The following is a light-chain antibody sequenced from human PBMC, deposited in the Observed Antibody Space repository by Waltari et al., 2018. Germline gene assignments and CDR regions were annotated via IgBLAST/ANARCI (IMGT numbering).Light chain of an antibody. Sequence: QSVLTQPPSVSGAPGQRVTISCTGSSSNIGAGYYVNWYQQLPGTAPKLLIYGNSNRPSGVPDRFYGSKSGTSASLAITGLQAEDEADYYCQSYDSSLSGSGVFGGGTKLTVL. CDR3: QSYDSSLSGSGV. V-gene: IGLV1-40*01. J-gene: IGLJ3*02. CDR1: SSNIGAGYY. CDR2: GNS.